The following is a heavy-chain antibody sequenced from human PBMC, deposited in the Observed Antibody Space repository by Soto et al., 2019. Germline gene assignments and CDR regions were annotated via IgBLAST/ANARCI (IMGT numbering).Heavy chain of an antibody. V-gene: IGHV4-31*03. CDR3: ALRLSCSSAFDF. CDR2: MYNSGTS. Sequence: QVQLQESGPGLLKPSQTLSLTCSVSGGSIRSGTYYWSWIRHRPGKGLQWIGYMYNSGTSSYSPSLKSRIVLSVDTSKNQFSLKLTSVTAADTATYFCALRLSCSSAFDFWSLGILVTVSS. D-gene: IGHD2-15*01. CDR1: GGSIRSGTYY. J-gene: IGHJ4*01.